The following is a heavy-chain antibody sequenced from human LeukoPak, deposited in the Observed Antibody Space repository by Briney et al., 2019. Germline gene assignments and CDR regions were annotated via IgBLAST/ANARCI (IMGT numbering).Heavy chain of an antibody. D-gene: IGHD3-22*01. CDR3: ARKGYFDSSGYYYFDY. CDR2: IGGGGGGAT. V-gene: IGHV3-23*01. J-gene: IGHJ4*02. Sequence: PGGSLRLSCAASGFTFSGYAMNWVRQAPGKGLGWVSAIGGGGGGATYYADSVKGRFTISRDNSKNTLHLQMDSLRAEDTAVYYCARKGYFDSSGYYYFDYWGQGALVTVSS. CDR1: GFTFSGYA.